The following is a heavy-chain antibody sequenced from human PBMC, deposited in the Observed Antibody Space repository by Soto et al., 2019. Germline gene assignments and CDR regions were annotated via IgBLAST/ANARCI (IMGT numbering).Heavy chain of an antibody. CDR3: ARDVPLNYYDGTFSYYAMDV. CDR1: GGTFSSHA. V-gene: IGHV1-69*13. Sequence: GASVKVSCKASGGTFSSHAISWVLQAPGQGLEWMGGIIPFFKATNYAQKFQGRVTITADDSTSTAYMDLYSLRSEDTAVYYCARDVPLNYYDGTFSYYAMDVWGQGTTVTVSS. J-gene: IGHJ6*02. D-gene: IGHD3-16*01. CDR2: IIPFFKAT.